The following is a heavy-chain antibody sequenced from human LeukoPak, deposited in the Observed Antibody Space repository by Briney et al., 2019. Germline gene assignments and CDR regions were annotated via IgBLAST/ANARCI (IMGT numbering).Heavy chain of an antibody. V-gene: IGHV4-61*02. CDR1: GGSISSGTYY. CDR2: ISTSGST. Sequence: SETLSLTCTVSGGSISSGTYYWRWIRQPAGKGLEWIGRISTSGSTDYNPSLKSRVTISVDMSKNQFSLELSSVTAADTAVYYCAMGGGLGIVDYWGQGTLVTVSS. D-gene: IGHD7-27*01. CDR3: AMGGGLGIVDY. J-gene: IGHJ4*02.